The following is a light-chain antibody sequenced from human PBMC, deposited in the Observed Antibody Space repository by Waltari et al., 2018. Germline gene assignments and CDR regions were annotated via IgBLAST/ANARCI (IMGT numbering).Light chain of an antibody. V-gene: IGLV2-23*02. CDR1: SSAAGSYNL. Sequence: QSALTQPASVSGSPGQSITISCTGTSSAAGSYNLVSWYQQHPGKAPKLMIYEVSKRPSGVSNRFSGSKSGNTASLTISGLQAEDEADYYCCSYAGSSTVVFGGGTKLTVL. CDR2: EVS. J-gene: IGLJ2*01. CDR3: CSYAGSSTVV.